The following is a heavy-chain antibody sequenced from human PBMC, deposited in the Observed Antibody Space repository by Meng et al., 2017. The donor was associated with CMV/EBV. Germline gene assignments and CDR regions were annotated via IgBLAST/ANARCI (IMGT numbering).Heavy chain of an antibody. D-gene: IGHD1-26*01. CDR1: GFTFSSYS. V-gene: IGHV3-49*04. CDR2: IRSKAYGGTT. Sequence: LTGAASGFTFSSYSMNWVRQAPGKGREWGGFIRSKAYGGTTEYAASVKGRFTISRDDSKSIAYLQMNSLKTEDTDVYYCTRASWWELLPYFDYWGQGTLVTVSS. J-gene: IGHJ4*02. CDR3: TRASWWELLPYFDY.